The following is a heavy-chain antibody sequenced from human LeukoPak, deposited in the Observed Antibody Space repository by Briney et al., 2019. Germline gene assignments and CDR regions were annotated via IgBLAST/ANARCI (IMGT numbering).Heavy chain of an antibody. Sequence: SETLSLTCAVYGGSFSGYYWSWIRQPPGKGLEWIGEINHSGSTNYNPSLKSRVTISVDTSKNQFSLKLSSVTAADTAVYYCARGQQLVHWRAYFDYWGQGTLVTVSS. CDR3: ARGQQLVHWRAYFDY. D-gene: IGHD6-13*01. V-gene: IGHV4-34*01. J-gene: IGHJ4*02. CDR2: INHSGST. CDR1: GGSFSGYY.